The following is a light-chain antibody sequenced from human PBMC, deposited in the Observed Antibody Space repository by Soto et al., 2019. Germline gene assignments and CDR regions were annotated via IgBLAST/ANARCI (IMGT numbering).Light chain of an antibody. CDR2: DVY. CDR3: CSYAGSSTLI. CDR1: TSDVGGSDY. V-gene: IGLV2-11*01. Sequence: QSALTQPRSVSGSPGQSITISCTGATSDVGGSDYVSWYQHHPGKAPELMLYDVYKRPSGVPDRFSGSKSGTTASLTISGLQTEDEADYYCCSYAGSSTLIFGGGTMLTVL. J-gene: IGLJ2*01.